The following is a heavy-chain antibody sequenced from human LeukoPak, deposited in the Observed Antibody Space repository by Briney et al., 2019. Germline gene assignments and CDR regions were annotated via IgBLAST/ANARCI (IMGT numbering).Heavy chain of an antibody. D-gene: IGHD6-19*01. CDR2: IWYDGSNK. V-gene: IGHV3-33*01. Sequence: GGSLSLSCAASGFTFRRYGMHWVRQAPGKGLEWVAIIWYDGSNKYYAVSVKGRFTNSRDNSKNTLCLQMNSLRAEDTAVYYCARSRFPIAVAGGFDYWGQGTLVTVSS. J-gene: IGHJ4*02. CDR3: ARSRFPIAVAGGFDY. CDR1: GFTFRRYG.